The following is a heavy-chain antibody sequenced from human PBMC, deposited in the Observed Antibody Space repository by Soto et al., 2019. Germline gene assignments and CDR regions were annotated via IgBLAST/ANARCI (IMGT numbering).Heavy chain of an antibody. V-gene: IGHV3-30-3*01. J-gene: IGHJ6*02. D-gene: IGHD2-21*02. Sequence: GGSLRLSCAASGFTFSSYAMHWVRQAPGKGLEWVAVISYDGSNKYYADSVKGRFTISRDNSKNTLYLQMNSLRAEDTAVYYCARDRVSVVVVTAIHYYYGMDVWGQGTTVTVSS. CDR3: ARDRVSVVVVTAIHYYYGMDV. CDR2: ISYDGSNK. CDR1: GFTFSSYA.